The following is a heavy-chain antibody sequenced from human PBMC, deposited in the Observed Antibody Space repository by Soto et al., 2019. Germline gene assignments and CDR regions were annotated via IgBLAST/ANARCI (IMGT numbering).Heavy chain of an antibody. D-gene: IGHD3-22*01. V-gene: IGHV1-18*04. CDR2: ISAYNGNT. J-gene: IGHJ4*02. CDR1: GYTFTSYG. Sequence: GASVKVSCKASGYTFTSYGISWVRQAPGQGLEWMGWISAYNGNTNYAQKLQGRVTMTTDTSTSTAYMELRSLRSDDTAVYYCARDTLYYDSSGYYVVYCGQGTLVTVSS. CDR3: ARDTLYYDSSGYYVVY.